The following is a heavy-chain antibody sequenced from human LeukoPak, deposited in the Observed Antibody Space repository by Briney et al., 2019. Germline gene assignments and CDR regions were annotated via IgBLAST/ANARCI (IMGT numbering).Heavy chain of an antibody. CDR3: AKTTLAVAGNFDY. Sequence: GGSLRLSCAASGFTFSSYGMHWVRQAPGKGLEWVAFTSYDGINKYYVDSVKGRFTNYTDNSKNTLYLQMNSLRPEDTAVYFCAKTTLAVAGNFDYWGQGTLVTVSS. CDR2: TSYDGINK. CDR1: GFTFSSYG. J-gene: IGHJ4*02. D-gene: IGHD6-19*01. V-gene: IGHV3-30*18.